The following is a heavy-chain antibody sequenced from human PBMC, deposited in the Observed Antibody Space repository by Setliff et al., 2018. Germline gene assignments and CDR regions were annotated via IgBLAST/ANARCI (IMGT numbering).Heavy chain of an antibody. CDR2: ISGSGGST. D-gene: IGHD3-10*01. Sequence: GGSLRLSCAASGFSFSSHAMSWVRQAPGKGLEWVSGISGSGGSTYYADSVKGRFTISRDNSKNTLYLQMNSLRAEDTAVYYCARDVRYYYGSGSYYNDWFDPWGQGTLVTVSS. J-gene: IGHJ5*02. CDR1: GFSFSSHA. CDR3: ARDVRYYYGSGSYYNDWFDP. V-gene: IGHV3-23*01.